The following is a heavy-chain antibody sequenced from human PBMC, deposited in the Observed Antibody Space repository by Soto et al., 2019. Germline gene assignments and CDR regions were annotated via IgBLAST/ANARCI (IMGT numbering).Heavy chain of an antibody. CDR3: ARDDTIITMVRHAGFDI. V-gene: IGHV1-3*01. J-gene: IGHJ3*02. Sequence: ASVKVSCKASGYTFTSYAMHWVRQAPGQRLEWMGWINAGNGNTKYSQKFQGRVTITRNTSASTAYMELSSMRSEDTAVYYCARDDTIITMVRHAGFDIWGQGTMVTVSS. CDR2: INAGNGNT. D-gene: IGHD3-10*01. CDR1: GYTFTSYA.